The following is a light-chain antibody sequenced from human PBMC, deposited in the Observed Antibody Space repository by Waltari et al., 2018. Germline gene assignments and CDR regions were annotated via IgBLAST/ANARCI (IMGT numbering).Light chain of an antibody. CDR2: RND. Sequence: QSVLTQPPSESGPPGQTFSISCSGSPSNIGQTYVSWYQQFPGTAPRLLIYRNDRRPSGVPDRFSGSKSGTSASLAISGLRSEDEADYYCATWDDSLSGRVFGGGTELTVL. V-gene: IGLV1-47*01. CDR1: PSNIGQTY. CDR3: ATWDDSLSGRV. J-gene: IGLJ3*02.